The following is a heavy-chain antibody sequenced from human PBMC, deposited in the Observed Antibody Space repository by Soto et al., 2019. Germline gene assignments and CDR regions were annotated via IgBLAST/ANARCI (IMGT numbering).Heavy chain of an antibody. J-gene: IGHJ6*02. V-gene: IGHV3-23*01. CDR2: ISDNAAAT. CDR3: AKDRRTTSAAMYYGVDV. D-gene: IGHD2-2*01. Sequence: GGSLRLSCAASGFTFNNYAMNWVRQAPGKGLEWVSSISDNAAATYYADSVKGRFTISRDNSEDMLYLQMNTLRPEDTALYYCAKDRRTTSAAMYYGVDVWGQGSTVTVSS. CDR1: GFTFNNYA.